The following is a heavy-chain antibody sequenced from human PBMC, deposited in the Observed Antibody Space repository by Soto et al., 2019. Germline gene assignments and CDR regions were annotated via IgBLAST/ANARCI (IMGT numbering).Heavy chain of an antibody. CDR1: GFTFSIYS. CDR3: TKVAVIPDNVWFDT. CDR2: ISSSSSRI. D-gene: IGHD1-20*01. V-gene: IGHV3-48*02. J-gene: IGHJ5*02. Sequence: QLVESGGGLVQRGGSLRLSCTASGFTFSIYSMNWVRQAPGKGLEWVSYISSSSSRIEYADPVKGRFTISRDNDKNSVYLQNNSLRHEDTAIYSCTKVAVIPDNVWFDTWGQGTLVTVSS.